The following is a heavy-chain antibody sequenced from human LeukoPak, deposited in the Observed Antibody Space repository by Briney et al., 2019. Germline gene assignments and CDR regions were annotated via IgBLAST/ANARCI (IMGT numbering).Heavy chain of an antibody. CDR2: ISSSSSTI. D-gene: IGHD3-22*01. CDR3: ARRELYYYDSSGYYFHYYYGMDV. J-gene: IGHJ6*02. CDR1: GFTFSSYS. V-gene: IGHV3-48*02. Sequence: GGSLRLSCAASGFTFSSYSMTWVRQAPGKGLEWVSYISSSSSTIYYADSVKGRFTISRDNAKNSLYLQMNSLRDEDTAVYYCARRELYYYDSSGYYFHYYYGMDVWGQGTTVTVSS.